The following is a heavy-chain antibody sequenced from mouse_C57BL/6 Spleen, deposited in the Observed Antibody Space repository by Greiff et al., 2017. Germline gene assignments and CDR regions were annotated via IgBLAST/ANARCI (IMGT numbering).Heavy chain of an antibody. CDR1: GFTFSSYG. Sequence: DVKLQESGGDLVKPGGSLKLSCAASGFTFSSYGMSWVRQTPDKRLEWVATISSGGSYTYYPDSVKGRFTISRDNAKNTLYLQMSSLKSEDTAMXYCARLGTSFDYWGQGTTLTVSS. D-gene: IGHD4-1*01. CDR3: ARLGTSFDY. V-gene: IGHV5-6*02. CDR2: ISSGGSYT. J-gene: IGHJ2*01.